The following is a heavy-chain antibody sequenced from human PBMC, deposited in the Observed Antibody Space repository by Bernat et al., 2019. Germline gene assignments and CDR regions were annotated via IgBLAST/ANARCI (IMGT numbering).Heavy chain of an antibody. V-gene: IGHV3-74*01. J-gene: IGHJ4*02. D-gene: IGHD3-22*01. CDR2: INSDGSST. CDR3: ARSNADYYDSSGFDY. Sequence: EVQLVESGGGLVQPGGSLRLSCAASGFTFSSYWMHWVRQAPGKGRVWVSRINSDGSSTSYADSVKGRFTISRDNAKNTLYLQMNSLRAEDTAVYYCARSNADYYDSSGFDYWGQGTLVTVSS. CDR1: GFTFSSYW.